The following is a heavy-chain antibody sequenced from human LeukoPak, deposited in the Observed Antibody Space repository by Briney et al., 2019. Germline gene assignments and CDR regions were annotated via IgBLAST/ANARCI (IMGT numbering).Heavy chain of an antibody. CDR1: GFPFSSYN. Sequence: GGSLRLSCAASGFPFSSYNMSWVRQAPGKGLEWVGRIKSKTDGGTTDYAAPVKGRFTISRDDSKNTLYLQMNSLKTEDTAVYYCTTVLRYFDWLDYWGQGTLVTVSS. CDR2: IKSKTDGGTT. D-gene: IGHD3-9*01. CDR3: TTVLRYFDWLDY. J-gene: IGHJ4*02. V-gene: IGHV3-15*01.